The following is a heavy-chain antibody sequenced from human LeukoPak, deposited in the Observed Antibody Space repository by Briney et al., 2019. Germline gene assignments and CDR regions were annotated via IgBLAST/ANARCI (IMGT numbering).Heavy chain of an antibody. Sequence: ASVKASCKASGGTFSSYAISWVRQATGQGLEWMGWMNPNSGNTGYAQKFQGRVTMTRNTSISTPYMELSSLRSEDTAVYYCARVHSSSWYVDYWGQGTLVTVSS. J-gene: IGHJ4*02. CDR2: MNPNSGNT. D-gene: IGHD6-13*01. V-gene: IGHV1-8*02. CDR1: GGTFSSYA. CDR3: ARVHSSSWYVDY.